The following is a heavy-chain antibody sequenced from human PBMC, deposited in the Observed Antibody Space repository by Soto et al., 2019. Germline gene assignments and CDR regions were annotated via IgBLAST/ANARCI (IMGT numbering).Heavy chain of an antibody. J-gene: IGHJ6*02. CDR1: GYTFTSYA. CDR2: INAGNGNT. D-gene: IGHD3-3*01. V-gene: IGHV1-3*01. CDR3: ARDSRRYDFWSGYLLGNYGMDV. Sequence: EASVKVSCKASGYTFTSYAMPWVRQAPGQRLEWMGWINAGNGNTKYSQKFQGRVTITRDTSASTAYMELSSLRSEDTAVYYCARDSRRYDFWSGYLLGNYGMDVWGQGTTVTVSS.